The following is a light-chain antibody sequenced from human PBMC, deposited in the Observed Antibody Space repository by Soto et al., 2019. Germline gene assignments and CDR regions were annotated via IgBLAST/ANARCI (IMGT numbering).Light chain of an antibody. Sequence: ENVFKRSPRTLFFSLGGKDTPPLRALHSVSSSYFAWYQQKPGQAPRLLIYGASSRATGIPDRFSGSGSGTDFTLTISRLEPEDFAVYYCQQYGSSPRTFGQGTKVDIK. CDR2: GAS. J-gene: IGKJ1*01. V-gene: IGKV3-20*01. CDR1: HSVSSSY. CDR3: QQYGSSPRT.